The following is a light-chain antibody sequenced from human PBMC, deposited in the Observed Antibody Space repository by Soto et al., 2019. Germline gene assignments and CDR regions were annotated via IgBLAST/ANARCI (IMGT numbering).Light chain of an antibody. Sequence: DIQMTQSPSSLSASVGDRVTITCQARHDIKKYLNWYQQKAHKVPKLLIHDASTLATGVPSRVTGSGSGTDFTLTINSLQPEDVETYYCQQFDDLPLTFGGGTTVDI. V-gene: IGKV1-33*01. CDR2: DAS. CDR3: QQFDDLPLT. J-gene: IGKJ4*01. CDR1: HDIKKY.